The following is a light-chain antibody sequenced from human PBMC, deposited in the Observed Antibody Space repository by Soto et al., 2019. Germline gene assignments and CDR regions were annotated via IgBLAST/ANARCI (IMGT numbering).Light chain of an antibody. CDR2: TDS. CDR1: VLAKKY. V-gene: IGLV3-27*01. J-gene: IGLJ7*01. CDR3: YSAADDNAV. Sequence: SYELTQPSSVSVSPGQKARITCSGDVLAKKYARWFQQKPGQAPVLVIYTDSERPSGIPERFSGSSSGTTVTLTISGAHVEDEADYYCYSAADDNAVFGGGTQLTVL.